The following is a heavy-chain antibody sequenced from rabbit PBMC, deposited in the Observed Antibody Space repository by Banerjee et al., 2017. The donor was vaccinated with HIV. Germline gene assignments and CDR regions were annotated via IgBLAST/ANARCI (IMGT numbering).Heavy chain of an antibody. J-gene: IGHJ4*01. CDR2: IDTGST. CDR3: ARRWWL. D-gene: IGHD2-1*01. V-gene: IGHV1S40*01. CDR1: GFSFSSTDY. Sequence: QSLEESGGGLVQPEGSLTLTCTASGFSFSSTDYMCWVRQAPGKGLEWIGCIDTGSTYYASWAKGRFTISKTSSTTVTLQMTSLTAADTATYFCARRWWLWGPGTLVTVS.